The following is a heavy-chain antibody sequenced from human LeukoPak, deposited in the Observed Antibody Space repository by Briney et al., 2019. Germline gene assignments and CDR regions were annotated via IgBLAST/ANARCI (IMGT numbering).Heavy chain of an antibody. Sequence: SETLSLTCAVSGDSISSSHWWSWVRQSPGKGLEWIGEIYHSGNTNYNPSLKTRVPLSGHTSKNPLSLKLSPVTAAQTAVYCCARGREYCVFWRGYSYTEHFDYWGQGTVVTVSS. J-gene: IGHJ4*02. CDR3: ARGREYCVFWRGYSYTEHFDY. D-gene: IGHD3-3*01. CDR1: GDSISSSHW. V-gene: IGHV4-4*01. CDR2: IYHSGNT.